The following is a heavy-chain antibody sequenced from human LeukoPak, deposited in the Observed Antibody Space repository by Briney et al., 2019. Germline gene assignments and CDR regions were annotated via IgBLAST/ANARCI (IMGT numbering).Heavy chain of an antibody. D-gene: IGHD3-10*01. V-gene: IGHV1-8*01. Sequence: ASVKVSCKASGYTFTSYDINWVRQATGQGLEWMGWMNPNSGNTGYAQKFQGRVTMTRNTSISTAYMELSSLRSEDTAVYYCARDSTMVQGAQFDYWGQGTLVTVSS. CDR3: ARDSTMVQGAQFDY. CDR1: GYTFTSYD. CDR2: MNPNSGNT. J-gene: IGHJ4*02.